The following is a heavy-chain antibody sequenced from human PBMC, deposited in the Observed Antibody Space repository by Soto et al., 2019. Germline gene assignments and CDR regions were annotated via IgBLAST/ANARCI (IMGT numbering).Heavy chain of an antibody. CDR2: ISDDGSNK. J-gene: IGHJ4*02. V-gene: IGHV3-30-3*01. Sequence: QVQLVESGGGVVQPGRSLRLSCAASGFTFSRYSMHWVRQAPGKGLEWVAVISDDGSNKYNADSVKGRFTISRDNSKNTLYLQMNRLRAEDTAVYYCARDVRHYYDSSGYEIWGQGTLVTVSS. CDR1: GFTFSRYS. CDR3: ARDVRHYYDSSGYEI. D-gene: IGHD3-22*01.